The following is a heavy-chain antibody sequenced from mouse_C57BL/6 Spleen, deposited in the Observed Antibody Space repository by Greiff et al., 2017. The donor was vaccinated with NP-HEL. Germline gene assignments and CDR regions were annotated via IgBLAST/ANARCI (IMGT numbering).Heavy chain of an antibody. CDR1: GFTFSSYA. CDR3: ARGGTGKAY. V-gene: IGHV5-4*03. D-gene: IGHD4-1*01. CDR2: ISDGGSYT. J-gene: IGHJ3*01. Sequence: EVKLVESGGGLVKPGGSLKLSCAASGFTFSSYAMSWVRQTPEKRLEWVATISDGGSYTYYPDNVKGRFTISRDNAKNNLYLQMSHLKSEDTAMYYCARGGTGKAYWGQGTLVTVSA.